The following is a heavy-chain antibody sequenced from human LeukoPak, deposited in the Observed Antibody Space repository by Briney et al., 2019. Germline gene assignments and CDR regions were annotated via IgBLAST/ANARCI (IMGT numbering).Heavy chain of an antibody. D-gene: IGHD3-10*01. CDR3: ASTNVFYYGSGTDY. CDR1: GFTFSRYW. CDR2: IKEDGSEK. J-gene: IGHJ4*02. V-gene: IGHV3-7*01. Sequence: GGSLRLSCAASGFTFSRYWMTWVRQAPGKGLEWVANIKEDGSEKYYVDSAKGRFTISRDNAKNSVYLQMNSLRAEDTGVYYCASTNVFYYGSGTDYWGQGTLVTVSS.